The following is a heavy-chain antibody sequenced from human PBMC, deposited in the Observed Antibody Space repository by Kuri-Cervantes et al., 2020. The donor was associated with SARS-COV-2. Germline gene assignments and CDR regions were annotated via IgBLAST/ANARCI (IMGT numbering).Heavy chain of an antibody. J-gene: IGHJ4*02. D-gene: IGHD6-19*01. V-gene: IGHV3-53*01. CDR1: GFTVSSNY. CDR3: ARGPPAAVGLYYFDY. Sequence: GESLKISCAASGFTVSSNYMSWVRQALGKGLEWVSVIYSGGSTYYADSVKGRFTISRDNSKNTLYLQMNSLRAEDTAVYYCARGPPAAVGLYYFDYWGQGTLVTVSS. CDR2: IYSGGST.